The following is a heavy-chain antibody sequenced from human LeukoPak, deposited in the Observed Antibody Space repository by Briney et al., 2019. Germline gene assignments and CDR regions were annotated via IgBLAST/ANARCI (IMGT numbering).Heavy chain of an antibody. CDR1: GFTFSSYS. J-gene: IGHJ4*02. V-gene: IGHV3-21*01. Sequence: GGPLRPSCAAAGFTFSSYSMNWRRQAPGKGLELVSSISSGTSYIYYADSLKRRFTISRDNAKNPLYLQMNRLGAEDKAVYYRAREDGFHYWRQGTLVPVP. CDR3: AREDGFHY. CDR2: ISSGTSYI.